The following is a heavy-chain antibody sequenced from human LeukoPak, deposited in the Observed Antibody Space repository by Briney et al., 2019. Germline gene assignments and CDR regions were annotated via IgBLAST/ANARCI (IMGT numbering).Heavy chain of an antibody. CDR3: ARDPPAAAGDY. CDR2: MFHSGST. V-gene: IGHV4-38-2*02. J-gene: IGHJ4*02. Sequence: PSETLSLTCTVSGYSITSDYYWGWIRQPPGKGLEWIGSMFHSGSTYYNPSLKSRVTISVDTSKNQFSLRLSSVTAADTAVYYCARDPPAAAGDYWGPGTLVTVSS. D-gene: IGHD6-13*01. CDR1: GYSITSDYY.